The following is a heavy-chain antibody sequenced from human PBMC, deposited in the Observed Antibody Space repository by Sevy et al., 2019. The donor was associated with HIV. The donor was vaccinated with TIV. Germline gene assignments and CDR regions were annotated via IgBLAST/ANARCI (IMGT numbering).Heavy chain of an antibody. Sequence: GGSLRLSCVVSRFTFNCCGMTWVRQASGKGLEWVSTISGSGGSTYYADSVRGRFTMSRDNSKNMLYLQMNSLRAEDTAVYYCATGTTPGGRHWGQGTLVTVSS. V-gene: IGHV3-23*01. CDR2: ISGSGGST. CDR1: RFTFNCCG. CDR3: ATGTTPGGRH. J-gene: IGHJ4*02. D-gene: IGHD1-1*01.